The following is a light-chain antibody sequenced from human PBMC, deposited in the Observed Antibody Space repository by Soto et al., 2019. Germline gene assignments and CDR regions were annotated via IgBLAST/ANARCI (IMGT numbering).Light chain of an antibody. Sequence: DVQMTQSPSTLSASVGERVTITCRASQSVSTLLAWYQQKPGKAPKLLIYKASSLESGVPSRFSGSGSGTDFTLTIASLQPDDFATYYCHQYNVYSPWAFGQGTKVEIK. J-gene: IGKJ1*01. V-gene: IGKV1-5*03. CDR1: QSVSTL. CDR2: KAS. CDR3: HQYNVYSPWA.